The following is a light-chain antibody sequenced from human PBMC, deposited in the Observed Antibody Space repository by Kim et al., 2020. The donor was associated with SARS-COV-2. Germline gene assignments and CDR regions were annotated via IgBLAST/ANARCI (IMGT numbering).Light chain of an antibody. V-gene: IGLV1-40*01. CDR1: YD. CDR2: GNS. Sequence: YDVHWYQQFPGIAPKFLIYGNSNRPSGVPDRFSGSKSGTSASLAIAGLQAEDEADYYCQSYDSSLSGWVFGGGTQLTVL. CDR3: QSYDSSLSGWV. J-gene: IGLJ3*02.